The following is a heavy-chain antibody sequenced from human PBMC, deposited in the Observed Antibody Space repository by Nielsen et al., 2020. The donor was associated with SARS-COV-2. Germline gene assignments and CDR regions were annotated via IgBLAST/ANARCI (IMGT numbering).Heavy chain of an antibody. Sequence: SLKISCAASGFSFDDYAMHWVRQLPGKGLEWVSGINWSSGHIAYADSVKGRFTISRDNAKKSLYLQINSLRAEDTALYYCAKDPVGMDVWGQGTTVTVSS. CDR2: INWSSGHI. J-gene: IGHJ6*02. CDR1: GFSFDDYA. CDR3: AKDPVGMDV. V-gene: IGHV3-9*01. D-gene: IGHD4-17*01.